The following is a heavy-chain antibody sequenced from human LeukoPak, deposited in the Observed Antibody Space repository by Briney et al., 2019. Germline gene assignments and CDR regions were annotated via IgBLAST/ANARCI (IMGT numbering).Heavy chain of an antibody. D-gene: IGHD2-2*01. Sequence: SETLSLTCTVSGGSISSYYWSWIRQPPGKGLEWIGYIYYSGSTNYNPSLKSRVTISVDTSKNQFSLKLSSVTAADTAVYYCARESPGYCSSTSCYAGTAMDVWGKGTTVTISS. CDR1: GGSISSYY. CDR2: IYYSGST. J-gene: IGHJ6*03. CDR3: ARESPGYCSSTSCYAGTAMDV. V-gene: IGHV4-59*01.